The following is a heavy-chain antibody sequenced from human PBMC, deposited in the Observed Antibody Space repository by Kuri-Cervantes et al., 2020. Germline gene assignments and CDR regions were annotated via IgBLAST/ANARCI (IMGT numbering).Heavy chain of an antibody. Sequence: ASVKVSCKASGYTFTSYGISWVRQAPGQGLEWMGWISAYNGNTNYAQKLQGRVTMTRDSSTSTVYMELTSLTSEDTAVYYCARDSSWYSPDYWGQGTLVTVSS. D-gene: IGHD6-13*01. J-gene: IGHJ4*02. CDR3: ARDSSWYSPDY. CDR2: ISAYNGNT. V-gene: IGHV1-18*01. CDR1: GYTFTSYG.